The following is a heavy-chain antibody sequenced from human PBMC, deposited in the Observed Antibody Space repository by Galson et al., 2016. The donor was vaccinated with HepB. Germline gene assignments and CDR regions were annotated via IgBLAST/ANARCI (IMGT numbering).Heavy chain of an antibody. D-gene: IGHD2-21*02. Sequence: SLRLPRAASGLIFSRSYMHWVRPAPGQGLVWLARIQRDERSTSYADYVKGRFTSSRDNAKNTLYLQMNSLRAEDTAIYYCAKIPGGDWEFDYWGQGTLVTVSS. CDR3: AKIPGGDWEFDY. V-gene: IGHV3-74*01. J-gene: IGHJ4*02. CDR1: GLIFSRSY. CDR2: IQRDERST.